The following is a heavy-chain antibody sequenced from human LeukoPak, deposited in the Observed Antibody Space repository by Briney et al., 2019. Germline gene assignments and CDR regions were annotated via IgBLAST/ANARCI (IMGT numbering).Heavy chain of an antibody. CDR2: INHSGST. Sequence: PSETLSLTCAVYGGSFSGYYWSWIRQPPGKGLEWIGEINHSGSTNYNPSLKSRVTISVDTSKNQFSLKLSSVTAADTAVYYCARGRRPRIVVVPAAPRGGFDYWGQGTLVTVSS. CDR3: ARGRRPRIVVVPAAPRGGFDY. V-gene: IGHV4-34*01. CDR1: GGSFSGYY. J-gene: IGHJ4*02. D-gene: IGHD2-2*01.